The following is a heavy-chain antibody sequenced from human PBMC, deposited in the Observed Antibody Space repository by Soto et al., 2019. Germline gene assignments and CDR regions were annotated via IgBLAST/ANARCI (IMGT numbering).Heavy chain of an antibody. CDR1: GGSFSGYY. Sequence: QVQLQQWGAGLLKPSETLSLTCAVYGGSFSGYYWSWIRQPPGKGLEWIGEINHSGSTNYNPSLKSRVTISVDTSKNQFSLKLSSVTAADTAVYYCARVRIAARTDAFDIWGQGTMVTVSS. CDR2: INHSGST. V-gene: IGHV4-34*01. D-gene: IGHD6-6*01. J-gene: IGHJ3*02. CDR3: ARVRIAARTDAFDI.